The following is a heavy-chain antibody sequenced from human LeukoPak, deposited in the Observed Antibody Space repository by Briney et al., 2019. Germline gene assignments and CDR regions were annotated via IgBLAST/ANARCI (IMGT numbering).Heavy chain of an antibody. D-gene: IGHD4-17*01. CDR1: YTXXGXY. CDR2: IHPNSCRT. Sequence: YTXXGXYMHGVRQAPGQGGEWMVSIHPNSCRTNYPQTFQGSVTMTRDTSISTAYMELSRLRSDDTAVYYCARNIPVTIFWYWGQGTLVTVSS. J-gene: IGHJ4*02. CDR3: ARNIPVTIFWY. V-gene: IGHV1-2*02.